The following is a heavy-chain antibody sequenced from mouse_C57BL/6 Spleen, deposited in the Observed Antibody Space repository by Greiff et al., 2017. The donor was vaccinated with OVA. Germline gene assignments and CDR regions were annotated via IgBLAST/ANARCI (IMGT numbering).Heavy chain of an antibody. CDR2: ISSGGDYI. J-gene: IGHJ4*01. D-gene: IGHD2-3*01. CDR3: TRDERLYDYAMDY. Sequence: EVKLMESGEGLVKPGGSLKLSCAASGFTFSSYAMSWVRQTPEQRLEWVAYISSGGDYIYYADTVKGRFTISRDNARNTLYLQMSSLKSEDTAMYYCTRDERLYDYAMDYWGQGTSVTVSS. V-gene: IGHV5-9-1*02. CDR1: GFTFSSYA.